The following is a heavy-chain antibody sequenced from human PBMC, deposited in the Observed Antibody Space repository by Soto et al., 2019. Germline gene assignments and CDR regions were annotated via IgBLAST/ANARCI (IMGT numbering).Heavy chain of an antibody. CDR1: GGTFSSYA. J-gene: IGHJ6*02. Sequence: GASVKVSCKASGGTFSSYAISWVRQAPGQGLEWMGGIIPIFGTANYAQKFQGRVTITADESTSTAYMELSSLRSEDTAVYYCARGGGLRYFDWSNNDYYYYYGMDVWGQGTTVTVSS. CDR3: ARGGGLRYFDWSNNDYYYYYGMDV. V-gene: IGHV1-69*13. D-gene: IGHD3-9*01. CDR2: IIPIFGTA.